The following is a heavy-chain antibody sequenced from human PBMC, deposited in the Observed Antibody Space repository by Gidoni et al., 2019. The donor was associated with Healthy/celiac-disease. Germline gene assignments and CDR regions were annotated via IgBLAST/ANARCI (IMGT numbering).Heavy chain of an antibody. J-gene: IGHJ4*02. V-gene: IGHV3-23*01. D-gene: IGHD2-8*01. CDR2: ISGRGGST. CDR1: GFTCSSYA. CDR3: AKVLYYIAPFDY. Sequence: EVQLLESGGGLVQPVGSLRLSCAASGFTCSSYAMSWVRQAPGKGLGWVSAISGRGGSTYNPDPVKGRFTISRDNSKNTLYLQMNSLRAEDTAVYYCAKVLYYIAPFDYWGQGTLVTVSS.